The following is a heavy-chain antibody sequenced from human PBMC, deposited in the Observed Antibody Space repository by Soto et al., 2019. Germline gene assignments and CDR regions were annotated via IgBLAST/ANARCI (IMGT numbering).Heavy chain of an antibody. CDR2: IYPGDSDT. J-gene: IGHJ4*02. V-gene: IGHV5-51*01. Sequence: ESLKLSCQGSGYSFTSYWIGLVRQMPGKGLEWMGIIYPGDSDTRYSPSFQGQVTISADKSISTAYLQWSSLKASDTAMYYCARRAGSSGWYETFYFDYWGQGTLVTVSS. CDR1: GYSFTSYW. D-gene: IGHD6-19*01. CDR3: ARRAGSSGWYETFYFDY.